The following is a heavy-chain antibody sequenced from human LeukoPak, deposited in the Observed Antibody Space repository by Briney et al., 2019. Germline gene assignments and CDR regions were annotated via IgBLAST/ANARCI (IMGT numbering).Heavy chain of an antibody. J-gene: IGHJ4*02. Sequence: GGSLRLSCAASGFTFSSYEMNWVRQAPGKGLEWVSYISSSGSTIYYADSVKGRFTISRDNAKNSLYLQMNSLRAEDTAVYYCARGNVDTAMTDYWGQGTLVTVSS. CDR3: ARGNVDTAMTDY. CDR1: GFTFSSYE. D-gene: IGHD5-18*01. V-gene: IGHV3-48*03. CDR2: ISSSGSTI.